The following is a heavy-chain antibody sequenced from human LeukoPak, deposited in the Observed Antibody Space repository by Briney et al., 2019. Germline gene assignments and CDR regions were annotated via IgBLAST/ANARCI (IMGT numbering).Heavy chain of an antibody. CDR3: ARNPYGTGHFDP. J-gene: IGHJ5*02. Sequence: ASVKVSCKASGYAFTSYDINWVRQATGQGLEWMGWMSPNNGHTGYAQKFQGRVTMTRDTSINTAYMGLSSLTSEDTAVYYCARNPYGTGHFDPWGQGSLVTVSS. CDR2: MSPNNGHT. V-gene: IGHV1-8*01. CDR1: GYAFTSYD. D-gene: IGHD2-8*02.